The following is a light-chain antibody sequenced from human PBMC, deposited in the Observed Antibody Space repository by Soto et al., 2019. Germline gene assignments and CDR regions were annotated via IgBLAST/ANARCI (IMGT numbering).Light chain of an antibody. CDR2: DAS. CDR1: QSVSSSY. Sequence: EIVLTQSPATLSLSPGERATLSCGASQSVSSSYLAWYQQKPGLAPRLLIYDASSRATGIPDRFSSSGSGTDLNTPNSRVDPEDYAVYYCQQYSSSWTFFQGTKVEIK. V-gene: IGKV3D-20*01. J-gene: IGKJ1*01. CDR3: QQYSSSWT.